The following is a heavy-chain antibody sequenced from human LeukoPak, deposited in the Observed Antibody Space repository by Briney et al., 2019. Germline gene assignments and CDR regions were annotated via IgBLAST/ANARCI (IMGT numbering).Heavy chain of an antibody. J-gene: IGHJ6*02. CDR2: IYYSGST. CDR1: GGSISSGGYY. Sequence: PSETLSLTCTVSGGSISSGGYYWSWIRQHPGKGLEWIGYIYYSGSTYYNPSLKSRVTISVDTSKNQFSLKLSSVTAADTAVYYWARGDYDSSSYSSPGYYGMDVWGQGTTVTVSS. CDR3: ARGDYDSSSYSSPGYYGMDV. D-gene: IGHD3-22*01. V-gene: IGHV4-31*03.